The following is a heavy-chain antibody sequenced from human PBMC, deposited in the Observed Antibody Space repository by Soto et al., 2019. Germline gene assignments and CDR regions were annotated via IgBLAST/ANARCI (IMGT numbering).Heavy chain of an antibody. V-gene: IGHV4-59*01. D-gene: IGHD3-9*01. CDR3: ARGPPTVYDILTGYLFVDYYYYMDV. CDR1: GGSISSYY. J-gene: IGHJ6*03. CDR2: IYYSGST. Sequence: SETLSLTCTVSGGSISSYYWSWIRQPPGKGLEWIGYIYYSGSTNYNPSLKSRVTISVDTSKNHFSLKLSSVTAADTAVYYCARGPPTVYDILTGYLFVDYYYYMDVWGKGTTVTVSS.